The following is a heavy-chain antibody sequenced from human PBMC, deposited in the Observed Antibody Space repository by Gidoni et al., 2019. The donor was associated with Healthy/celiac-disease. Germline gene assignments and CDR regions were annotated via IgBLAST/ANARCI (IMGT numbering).Heavy chain of an antibody. CDR1: GGSISSSSYY. CDR3: ARHGIAARLFFDY. D-gene: IGHD6-13*01. Sequence: QLQLQESGPGLVKPSETLSLTCTVSGGSISSSSYYWGWIRQPPGKGLEWIGSIYYSGSTYYNPSLKSRVTISVDTSKNQFSLKLSSVTAADTAVYYCARHGIAARLFFDYWGQGTLVTVSS. J-gene: IGHJ4*02. CDR2: IYYSGST. V-gene: IGHV4-39*01.